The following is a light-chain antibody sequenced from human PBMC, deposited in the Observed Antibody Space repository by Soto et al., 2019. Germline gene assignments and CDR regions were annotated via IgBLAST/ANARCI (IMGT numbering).Light chain of an antibody. V-gene: IGLV2-8*01. Sequence: QSVLTQPPSASGSPGQSVTISCTGTSSDVGGYDYVSWYQQHPGKAPKLMIYEVTIRPSGVSDRFSGSKSGNTASLTVSGLQAEDEADYYCSSYTGGNPSYVFGPGTKMTVL. J-gene: IGLJ1*01. CDR3: SSYTGGNPSYV. CDR2: EVT. CDR1: SSDVGGYDY.